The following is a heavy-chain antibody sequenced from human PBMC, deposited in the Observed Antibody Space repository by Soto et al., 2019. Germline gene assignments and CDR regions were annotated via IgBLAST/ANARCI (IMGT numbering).Heavy chain of an antibody. V-gene: IGHV3-15*07. J-gene: IGHJ4*01. D-gene: IGHD3-22*01. CDR1: GFTFSNAW. CDR3: TTDSYSTMIVVRFDC. Sequence: EVHLVESGGGLVKPGGSLRLSCAASGFTFSNAWINWVRQAPGKGLEWVGRIKSKTDGGTTDFAAPVQGRFAISRDDSKDMVYLQTNSRKTEDTGIYYRTTDSYSTMIVVRFDCWGPGTLVTVSS. CDR2: IKSKTDGGTT.